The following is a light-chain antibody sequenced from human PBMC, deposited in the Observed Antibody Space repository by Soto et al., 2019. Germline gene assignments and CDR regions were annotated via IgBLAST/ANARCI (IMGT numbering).Light chain of an antibody. CDR2: AAS. V-gene: IGKV1-27*01. CDR1: QDISNY. CDR3: QKYDSAPLT. Sequence: DIQMTQSPSSLSASVGDRVTITCRASQDISNYLAWYQQKAGKVPKLLIYAASTLQSGVPSRFTGSASGTDFTLTISSLQPDDVATYYCQKYDSAPLTFGGGTKVEIK. J-gene: IGKJ4*01.